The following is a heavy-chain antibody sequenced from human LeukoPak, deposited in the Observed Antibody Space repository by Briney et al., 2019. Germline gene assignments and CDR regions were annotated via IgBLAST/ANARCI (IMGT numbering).Heavy chain of an antibody. J-gene: IGHJ5*02. CDR3: ARDRREYQLLTWFDP. CDR1: GFTFSSYS. CDR2: ISSSSSYI. D-gene: IGHD2-2*01. V-gene: IGHV3-21*01. Sequence: PGGSLRLSCAASGFTFSSYSMNWVRQAPGKGLEWVSSISSSSSYIYYADSVKGRFTISRDNAKNSLYLQMNSLRAEDTAVYYCARDRREYQLLTWFDPWGQGTLVTVSS.